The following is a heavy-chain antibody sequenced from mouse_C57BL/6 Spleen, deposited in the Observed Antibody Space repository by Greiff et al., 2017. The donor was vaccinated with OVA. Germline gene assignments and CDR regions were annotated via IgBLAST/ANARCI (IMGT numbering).Heavy chain of an antibody. Sequence: VQLQQSGPELVKPGASVKMSCKASGYTFTDYNMHWVKQSHGKSLEWIGYINPNNGGTSYNQKFKGKATLTVNKSSSTAYMELRSLTSEDSAVYYCARKQLRTQDDWFAYWGQGTLVTVSA. J-gene: IGHJ3*01. CDR3: ARKQLRTQDDWFAY. CDR2: INPNNGGT. V-gene: IGHV1-22*01. D-gene: IGHD3-2*02. CDR1: GYTFTDYN.